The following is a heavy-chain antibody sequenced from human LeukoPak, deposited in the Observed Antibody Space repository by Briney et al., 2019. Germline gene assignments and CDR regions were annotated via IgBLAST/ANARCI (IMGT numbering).Heavy chain of an antibody. J-gene: IGHJ6*03. CDR1: GFTFSSYS. D-gene: IGHD2-2*01. CDR2: ISSSSSYI. Sequence: GGSLRLSCAASGFTFSSYSMNWVRQAPGKGLEWVSSISSSSSYIYYADSVKGRFTISRDNAKNPLYLQMNSLRAEDTAVYYCARDMVVPTYYYYYMDVWGQGTTVTVSS. V-gene: IGHV3-21*01. CDR3: ARDMVVPTYYYYYMDV.